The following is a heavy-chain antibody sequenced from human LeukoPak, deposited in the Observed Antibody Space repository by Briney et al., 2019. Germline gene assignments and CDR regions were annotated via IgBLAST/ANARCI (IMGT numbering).Heavy chain of an antibody. D-gene: IGHD5-18*01. CDR3: ARGVFCGVGTVVVDTIET. CDR1: LGSPSGAESC. Sequence: PQTLSHSCMDPLGSPSGAESCTRWIRQPPGKGLEWIGNIYYSGSTDYNPSLKSRSTISVDTSKKQFSLTLSTSRSADTAVYLCARGVFCGVGTVVVDTIETWGQGAPVTVPS. V-gene: IGHV4-30-4*01. J-gene: IGHJ6*01. CDR2: IYYSGST.